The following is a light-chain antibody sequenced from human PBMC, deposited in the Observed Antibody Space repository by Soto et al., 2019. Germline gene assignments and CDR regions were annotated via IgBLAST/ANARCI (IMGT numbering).Light chain of an antibody. V-gene: IGKV1-33*01. Sequence: DIPMTQSPSSLSASVGNRVTITCQASQDIRKYLNWYQQKPGKAPKLLIYDASNLETGVPSRFSGSGSGTAFTFTISSLQPEDVATYYCQQYDSLPPLFTFGPGTKVAIK. CDR2: DAS. CDR1: QDIRKY. CDR3: QQYDSLPPLFT. J-gene: IGKJ3*01.